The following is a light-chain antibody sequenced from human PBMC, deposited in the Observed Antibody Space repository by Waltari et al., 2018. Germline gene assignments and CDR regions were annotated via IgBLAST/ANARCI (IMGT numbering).Light chain of an antibody. CDR3: QQYYTTPLT. CDR1: QSVFYSSNNKNY. CDR2: WAS. V-gene: IGKV4-1*01. Sequence: DIVMTQSPDSLAVSLGGRATINCTSSQSVFYSSNNKNYLAWYQQKPGQPPKLLIYWASTRESGVPDRFSASGSGTDVTLTISSLQAEDVAVYYCQQYYTTPLTFGGGTKVEIK. J-gene: IGKJ4*01.